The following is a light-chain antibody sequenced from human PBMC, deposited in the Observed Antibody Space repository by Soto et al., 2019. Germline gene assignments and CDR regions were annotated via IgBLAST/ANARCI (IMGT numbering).Light chain of an antibody. Sequence: QSALTQPRSVSGSPGQSVTISCTGSSSDVGGYNYVSWYQQYPGKAPKVMIYDVSKRPSGVPDRFSGSKSGNTASLTISGLQAEDEADYFCCSYAGSYTFVFGGGTKLTVL. CDR3: CSYAGSYTFV. CDR1: SSDVGGYNY. J-gene: IGLJ1*01. V-gene: IGLV2-11*01. CDR2: DVS.